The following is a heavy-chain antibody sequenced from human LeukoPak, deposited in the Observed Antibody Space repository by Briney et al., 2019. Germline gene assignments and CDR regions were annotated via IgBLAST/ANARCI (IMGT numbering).Heavy chain of an antibody. V-gene: IGHV5-51*01. J-gene: IGHJ4*02. D-gene: IGHD7-27*01. Sequence: GESLKISCKGSGYRFSSYWIGWVRQMPGKGLEWMGIIYHGDSDTRYSPSFQGQVTISADKSINTAYLQWSSLRASDTAIYYCARQTGDKGIDYWGQGTLVTVSS. CDR1: GYRFSSYW. CDR3: ARQTGDKGIDY. CDR2: IYHGDSDT.